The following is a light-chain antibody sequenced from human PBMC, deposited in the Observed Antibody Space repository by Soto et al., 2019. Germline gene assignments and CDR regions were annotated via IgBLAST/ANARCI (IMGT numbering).Light chain of an antibody. Sequence: IVLTQSPGTLSSSPGERATLSCRASQSVSTNNLAWYQQRPGQAPRLLIYGASRRTTGIPDRFSGSGSGTDFTLTISRLEPEDLAVYYCQQYDNWPHTFGQGTKVDIK. J-gene: IGKJ2*01. CDR2: GAS. CDR1: QSVSTNN. CDR3: QQYDNWPHT. V-gene: IGKV3-20*01.